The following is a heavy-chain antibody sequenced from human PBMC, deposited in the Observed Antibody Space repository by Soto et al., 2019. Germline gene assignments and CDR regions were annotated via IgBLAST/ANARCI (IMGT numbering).Heavy chain of an antibody. CDR3: ARDWGAVASYYFDI. Sequence: HWWCMRLGRASCREPLSISRMDCSRQEQGNGLDGPSSISSRSLYIYYADSVKGRFTISRDNAKNSLYLQMNSLRVEDTALYFCARDWGAVASYYFDIWGQGTLVTVPS. CDR2: ISSRSLYI. J-gene: IGHJ4*02. D-gene: IGHD6-19*01. V-gene: IGHV3-21*01. CDR1: REPLSISR.